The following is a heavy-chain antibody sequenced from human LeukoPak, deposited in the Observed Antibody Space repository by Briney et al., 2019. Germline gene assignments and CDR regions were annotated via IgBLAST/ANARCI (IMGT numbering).Heavy chain of an antibody. CDR3: AGNGYEFMDY. V-gene: IGHV4-59*01. CDR2: IYYSGST. CDR1: GGSTSSYY. J-gene: IGHJ4*02. D-gene: IGHD3-3*01. Sequence: SETLSLTCTVSGGSTSSYYWSWIRQPPGKGLEWIGYIYYSGSTNYNPSLKSRVTISVDTSKNQFSLKLSSVTAADTAVYYCAGNGYEFMDYWGQGTLVTVSS.